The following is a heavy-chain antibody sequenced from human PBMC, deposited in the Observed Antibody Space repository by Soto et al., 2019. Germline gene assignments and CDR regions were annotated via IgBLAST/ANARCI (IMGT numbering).Heavy chain of an antibody. J-gene: IGHJ4*02. CDR3: AREDSIIIPAVADF. CDR1: GFTFTNYG. V-gene: IGHV3-21*01. CDR2: VSKSEYT. Sequence: GGSLRLSCAVSGFTFTNYGINWVRQAPGEGLEWASSVSKSEYTYYSDSVKGRFTISRDNAKNSVSLQMDNLRAEDTAVYYCAREDSIIIPAVADFWGQGTLVTVSS. D-gene: IGHD6-19*01.